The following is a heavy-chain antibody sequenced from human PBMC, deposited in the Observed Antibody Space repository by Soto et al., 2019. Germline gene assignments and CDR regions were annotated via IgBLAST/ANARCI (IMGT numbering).Heavy chain of an antibody. CDR3: ARDYEGDYFDY. Sequence: QVQLVESGGGVVQPGRSLRLSCAASGFTFSSYAMHWYRQAPVMGLEWGAVISYAGSNKYYADSVKGRFTISRDNSKNTMYLHMNSLRAEYTAVSYCARDYEGDYFDYCGQGTLVTVSS. J-gene: IGHJ4*02. CDR1: GFTFSSYA. V-gene: IGHV3-30-3*01. CDR2: ISYAGSNK. D-gene: IGHD3-16*01.